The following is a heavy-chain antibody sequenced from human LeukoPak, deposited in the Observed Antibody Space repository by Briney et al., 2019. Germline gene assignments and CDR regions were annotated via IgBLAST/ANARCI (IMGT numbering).Heavy chain of an antibody. V-gene: IGHV3-23*01. Sequence: GGSLRLSCAASGFTFSSYAMSWVRQAPGKGLEWVSAISGSGGSTYYADSVKGRFTISRDNSKNTLDLQMNSLRVEDTAVYYCAKDSEGFGDLAFGQSDYWGQGTLVTVSS. CDR3: AKDSEGFGDLAFGQSDY. J-gene: IGHJ4*02. CDR1: GFTFSSYA. D-gene: IGHD3-10*01. CDR2: ISGSGGST.